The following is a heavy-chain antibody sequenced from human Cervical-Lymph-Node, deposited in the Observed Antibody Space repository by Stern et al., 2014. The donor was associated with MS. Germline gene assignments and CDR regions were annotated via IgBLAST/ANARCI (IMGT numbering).Heavy chain of an antibody. D-gene: IGHD4-17*01. CDR1: GGSISSGGYS. V-gene: IGHV4-31*03. CDR2: SYYSGTT. CDR3: ARAKDDYGDYDAFDI. J-gene: IGHJ3*02. Sequence: QLQLQESGPGLVKPSQTLSLTCTVSGGSISSGGYSWNWIRQHPGKGLEWIGYSYYSGTTYYNPSLKSRVTISVDTSKNQFSLKLSSVTAADTAVYYCARAKDDYGDYDAFDIWGQGTMVTVSS.